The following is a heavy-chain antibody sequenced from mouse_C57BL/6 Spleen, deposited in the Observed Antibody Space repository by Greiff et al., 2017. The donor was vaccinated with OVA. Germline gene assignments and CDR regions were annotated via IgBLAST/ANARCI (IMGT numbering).Heavy chain of an antibody. J-gene: IGHJ2*01. CDR2: IWGGGST. Sequence: VQLVESGPGLVAPSQSLSLTCTVSGFSLTSYGVSWVRQPPGKGLEWLGEIWGGGSTNYHSALISRLSISKDNSKSQMFLQLNRLQTDDTATCYCAKDRGSSKYFDYWGQGTTLTVSS. CDR3: AKDRGSSKYFDY. D-gene: IGHD1-1*01. V-gene: IGHV2-3*01. CDR1: GFSLTSYG.